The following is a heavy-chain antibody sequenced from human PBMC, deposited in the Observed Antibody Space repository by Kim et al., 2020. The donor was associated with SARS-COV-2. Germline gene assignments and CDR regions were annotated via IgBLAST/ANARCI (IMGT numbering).Heavy chain of an antibody. V-gene: IGHV3-30*14. D-gene: IGHD3-10*01. CDR3: AKDSEASGSYLDS. J-gene: IGHJ4*02. Sequence: GGSLRLSCTASGFTFTDYAMHWVRQAPGKGLEWMAIISNDGSTRYYAASLKGRFTVSRDGSTLYLQMNSLRPEDTAVYFCAKDSEASGSYLDSWGKGIL. CDR1: GFTFTDYA. CDR2: ISNDGSTR.